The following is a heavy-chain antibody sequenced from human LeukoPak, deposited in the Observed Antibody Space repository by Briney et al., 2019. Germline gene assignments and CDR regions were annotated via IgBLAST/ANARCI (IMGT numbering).Heavy chain of an antibody. CDR1: GGTFSSYA. CDR3: ASQDGAYYGMDV. Sequence: SVKVSCKASGGTFSSYAISWVRQAPGQGLEWMGRIIPILGIANYAQKFQGRVTITADKSTSTAYMELSSLRSEDTAVYYCASQDGAYYGMDVWGQGTTVTVSS. V-gene: IGHV1-69*04. CDR2: IIPILGIA. D-gene: IGHD3-10*01. J-gene: IGHJ6*02.